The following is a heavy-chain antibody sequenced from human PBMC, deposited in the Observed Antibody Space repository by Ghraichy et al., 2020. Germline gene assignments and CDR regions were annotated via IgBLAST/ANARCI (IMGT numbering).Heavy chain of an antibody. Sequence: SETLSLTCTVSGGSISSSSYYWGWIRQPPGKGLEWIGSIYYSGSTYYNPSLKSRVTISVDTSKNQFSLKLSSVTAADTAVYYCATTERGYDYGDYWGWFDPWGQGTLVTVSS. V-gene: IGHV4-39*01. CDR3: ATTERGYDYGDYWGWFDP. D-gene: IGHD4-17*01. CDR1: GGSISSSSYY. J-gene: IGHJ5*02. CDR2: IYYSGST.